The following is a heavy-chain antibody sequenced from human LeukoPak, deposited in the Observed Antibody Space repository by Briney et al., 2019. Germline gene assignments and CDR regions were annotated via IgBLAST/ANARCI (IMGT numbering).Heavy chain of an antibody. CDR2: ITSSSATL. CDR1: GFTFTTYS. J-gene: IGHJ4*02. Sequence: PGGSLRLSCAASGFTFTTYSMNWVRQAPGKGLEWVSYITSSSATLYYADSVKGRFTISRDNSKNTLYLQMNSLRAEDTAVYYCAKDPDCTSGICYTFFDYWGQGTLVTVSS. V-gene: IGHV3-48*01. CDR3: AKDPDCTSGICYTFFDY. D-gene: IGHD2-8*01.